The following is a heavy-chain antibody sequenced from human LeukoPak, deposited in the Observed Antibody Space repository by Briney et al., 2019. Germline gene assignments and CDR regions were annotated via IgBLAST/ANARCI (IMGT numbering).Heavy chain of an antibody. CDR1: GYTFTSYD. CDR3: ARGEARNQMVYGIGDYYYYYYMDV. V-gene: IGHV1-8*01. J-gene: IGHJ6*03. Sequence: ASVTVSCTSSGYTFTSYDINWVRQATGQGLEWMGWTNPNSGNTDYAHKFQGRVTMTRNTSISTAYMELSSLRSDDTAVYYCARGEARNQMVYGIGDYYYYYYMDVWGKGTTVTVSS. CDR2: TNPNSGNT. D-gene: IGHD2-8*01.